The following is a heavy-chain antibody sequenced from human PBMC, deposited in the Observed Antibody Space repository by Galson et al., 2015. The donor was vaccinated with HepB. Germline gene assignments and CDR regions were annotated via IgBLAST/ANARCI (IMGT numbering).Heavy chain of an antibody. J-gene: IGHJ5*02. CDR2: IYYSGST. Sequence: QVQLQESGPGLVKPSETLSLTCTVSGGSISSYYWSWIRQPPGKGLEWIGYIYYSGSTNYNPSLKSRVTISVDTSKNQFSLKLSSVTAADTAVYYCARGGDFWSGYPSWGQGTLVTVSS. CDR1: GGSISSYY. D-gene: IGHD3-3*01. CDR3: ARGGDFWSGYPS. V-gene: IGHV4-59*01.